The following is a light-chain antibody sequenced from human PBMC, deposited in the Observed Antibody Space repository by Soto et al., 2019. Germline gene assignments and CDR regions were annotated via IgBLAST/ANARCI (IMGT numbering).Light chain of an antibody. V-gene: IGKV3-15*01. Sequence: EIVMTQSLATLSVSPGERATLSCRASQSVSSNLAWYQQKPGQAPRLLIYGASTRATGIPARFSGSGSGTAFTLTISSLQSEDFAVYYCQKYNNWPPITVGQGTRLEIK. CDR2: GAS. CDR3: QKYNNWPPIT. J-gene: IGKJ5*01. CDR1: QSVSSN.